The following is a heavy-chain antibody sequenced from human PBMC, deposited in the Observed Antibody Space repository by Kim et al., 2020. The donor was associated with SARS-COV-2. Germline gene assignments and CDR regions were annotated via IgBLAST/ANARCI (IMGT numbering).Heavy chain of an antibody. CDR1: GFIFSSYA. D-gene: IGHD6-19*01. CDR2: MSNDGKKK. V-gene: IGHV3-30*04. Sequence: GGSLRLSCAASGFIFSSYAMNWVRQAPGKGLEWVAVMSNDGKKKFYADSVQGRFTISRDNSKNTVYLEMNSLRGDDTGVYYCAREVVAGYRGAAFDLWG. J-gene: IGHJ3*01. CDR3: AREVVAGYRGAAFDL.